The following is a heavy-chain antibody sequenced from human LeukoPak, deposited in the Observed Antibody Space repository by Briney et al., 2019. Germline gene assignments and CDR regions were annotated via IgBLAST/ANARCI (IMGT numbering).Heavy chain of an antibody. CDR3: ARDLSEGYYDSSGYYSD. Sequence: GGSLRLSCAASGFTFSSYEMNWVRQAPGKGLEWVSYISSSGSTIYYADSVKGRFTISRDDAKNSLYLQMNSLRAEDTAVYYCARDLSEGYYDSSGYYSDWGQGTLVTVSS. CDR2: ISSSGSTI. V-gene: IGHV3-48*03. J-gene: IGHJ4*02. D-gene: IGHD3-22*01. CDR1: GFTFSSYE.